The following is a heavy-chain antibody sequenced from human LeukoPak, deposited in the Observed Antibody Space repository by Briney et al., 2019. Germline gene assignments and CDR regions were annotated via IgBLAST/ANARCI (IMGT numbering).Heavy chain of an antibody. CDR3: ASHRGDYATGYFDY. Sequence: PGRSLRLSCAASGFTFRSHGMHWVRQAPGKGLEWVAIISYDGSNKYYADSVRGRFTISKDNSQNTLYLQMNSLRAEDTAVYYCASHRGDYATGYFDYWGQGTLVTVSS. V-gene: IGHV3-30*03. D-gene: IGHD1-1*01. CDR1: GFTFRSHG. J-gene: IGHJ4*02. CDR2: ISYDGSNK.